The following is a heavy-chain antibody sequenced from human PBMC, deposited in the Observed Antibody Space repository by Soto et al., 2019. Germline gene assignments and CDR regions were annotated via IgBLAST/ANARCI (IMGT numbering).Heavy chain of an antibody. CDR1: GGSLSSGGYS. CDR3: TPIAVAGYYYFDY. J-gene: IGHJ4*02. CDR2: IYHSGST. Sequence: SVTLCLTCAVAGGSLSSGGYSWSWIRQPPGKGLEWIGYIYHSGSTYYNPSLKSRVTISVDRSKNQFSLKLSSVTAADTAVYYCTPIAVAGYYYFDYWGQGTLVTVSS. V-gene: IGHV4-30-2*01. D-gene: IGHD6-19*01.